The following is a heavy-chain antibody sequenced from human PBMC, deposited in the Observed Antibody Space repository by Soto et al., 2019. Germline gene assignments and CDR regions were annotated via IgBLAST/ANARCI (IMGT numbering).Heavy chain of an antibody. D-gene: IGHD3-22*01. J-gene: IGHJ4*02. CDR2: ISAHNGDT. Sequence: ASVKVSCKASGYTFTSYGISWVRQAPGQGLEWVGWISAHNGDTRYAQNLQGRITMATDTFTNTAYMELTSLTSDDTAVYYCARDWSRYYDSSGLMWFYWGQGTLVTVSS. CDR3: ARDWSRYYDSSGLMWFY. V-gene: IGHV1-18*01. CDR1: GYTFTSYG.